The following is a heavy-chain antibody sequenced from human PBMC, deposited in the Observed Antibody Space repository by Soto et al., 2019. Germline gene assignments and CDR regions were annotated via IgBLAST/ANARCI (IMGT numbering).Heavy chain of an antibody. J-gene: IGHJ6*02. CDR3: ARDLGYRTRGWHPSAIWGYYYYYGMDV. V-gene: IGHV3-30-3*01. CDR2: ISYDGSNK. Sequence: PGGSLRLSCAASGFTFSSYAMHWVRQAPGKGLEWVAVISYDGSNKYYADSVKGRFTISRDNSKNTLYLQMNSLRAEDTAVYYCARDLGYRTRGWHPSAIWGYYYYYGMDVWGQGTTVTVSS. CDR1: GFTFSSYA. D-gene: IGHD6-19*01.